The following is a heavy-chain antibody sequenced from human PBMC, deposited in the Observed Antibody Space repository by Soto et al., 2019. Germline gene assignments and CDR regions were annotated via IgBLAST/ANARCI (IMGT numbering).Heavy chain of an antibody. D-gene: IGHD1-1*01. CDR3: ARLQHNWFDP. CDR1: GFTFSSYA. V-gene: IGHV3-30-3*01. Sequence: GGSLRLSCAASGFTFSSYAMHWVRQAPGKGLEWVAHLSYDGSNKYYADSVKGRFTISRDNSKNTLYLQMNSLRAEDTAVYYCARLQHNWFDPWGQGTLVTVSS. J-gene: IGHJ5*02. CDR2: LSYDGSNK.